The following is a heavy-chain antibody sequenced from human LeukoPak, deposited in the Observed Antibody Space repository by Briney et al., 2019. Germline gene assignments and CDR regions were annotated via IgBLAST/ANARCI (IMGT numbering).Heavy chain of an antibody. J-gene: IGHJ6*02. V-gene: IGHV1-2*02. CDR1: GYTFTGYY. D-gene: IGHD4-17*01. CDR3: ARDLYGDYGYYYGMDV. CDR2: INPNIGGT. Sequence: ASVKVSCKASGYTFTGYYMHWVRQAPGQGLEWMGWINPNIGGTNYAQKFQGRVTMTRDTSISTAYMELSRLRSDDTAVYYCARDLYGDYGYYYGMDVWGQGTTVTVSS.